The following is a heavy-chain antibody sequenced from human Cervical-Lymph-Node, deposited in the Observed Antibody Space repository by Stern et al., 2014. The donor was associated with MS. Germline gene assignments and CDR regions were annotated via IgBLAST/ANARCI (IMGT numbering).Heavy chain of an antibody. CDR3: ARVPPGYGSNSFFYY. Sequence: EEQLVESGGGLIQPGGSLGLSCATSGLTVSSTYMSCVRQATGRGLERVSIIVSGDAPADSVSVKGRFSISRSNSRNTLYLQMNSLRAEDTAFYYCARVPPGYGSNSFFYYWAQGNLVTFSS. CDR2: IVSGDAP. V-gene: IGHV3-53*01. J-gene: IGHJ4*02. D-gene: IGHD4-23*01. CDR1: GLTVSSTY.